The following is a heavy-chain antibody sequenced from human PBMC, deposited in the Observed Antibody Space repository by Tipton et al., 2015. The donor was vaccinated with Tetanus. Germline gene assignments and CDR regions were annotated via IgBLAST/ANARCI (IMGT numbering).Heavy chain of an antibody. CDR3: ARHAGAGATIWGTDY. V-gene: IGHV4-59*08. D-gene: IGHD3-9*01. Sequence: TLSLTCSVSGASMNTYYWSWIRQPPGKGPEWIGQIHSSGSTNYIPSLKSRVTISLDTSKNQFSLELTSVTAADTAVYYCARHAGAGATIWGTDYWGQGTLVTVSS. CDR2: IHSSGST. CDR1: GASMNTYY. J-gene: IGHJ4*02.